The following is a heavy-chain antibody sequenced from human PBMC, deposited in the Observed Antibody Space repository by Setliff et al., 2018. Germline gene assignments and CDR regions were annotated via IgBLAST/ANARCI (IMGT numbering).Heavy chain of an antibody. CDR2: ISAYNGNT. D-gene: IGHD3-3*01. CDR1: GYTFPGYG. V-gene: IGHV1-18*01. Sequence: GASVKVSCKASGYTFPGYGISWVRQAPGQGLEWMGWISAYNGNTNYAQKLQGRVTMTTDTSKSTAYMELRSLRSDDTAVYYCARDPAPRLRFLERFDPWGQGTLVTVSS. J-gene: IGHJ5*02. CDR3: ARDPAPRLRFLERFDP.